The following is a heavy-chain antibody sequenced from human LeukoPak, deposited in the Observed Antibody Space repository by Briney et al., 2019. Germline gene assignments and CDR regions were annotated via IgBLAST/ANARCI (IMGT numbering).Heavy chain of an antibody. CDR1: GFTFVDYA. V-gene: IGHV3-9*01. CDR3: ARKVAAPDY. J-gene: IGHJ4*02. Sequence: GGSLRLSCAASGFTFVDYAMHWVRQAPGKGLEWVSGINWNSGSIGYADSVKGRFTISRDNAKISLYLQMNSLRAEDTAVYYCARKVAAPDYWGQGTLVTVSS. CDR2: INWNSGSI. D-gene: IGHD6-19*01.